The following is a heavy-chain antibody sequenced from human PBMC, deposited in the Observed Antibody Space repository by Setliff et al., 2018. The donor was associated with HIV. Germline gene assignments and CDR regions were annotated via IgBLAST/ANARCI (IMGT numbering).Heavy chain of an antibody. CDR1: GFTFNTAW. J-gene: IGHJ4*02. CDR2: IKTTNDGGTR. CDR3: ARDPGVGSGSYYIAGGGDY. V-gene: IGHV3-15*01. Sequence: GGSLRLSCVASGFTFNTAWMTWVRQAPGKRLEWVGRIKTTNDGGTREYGAPVKGRFTISRDDSKNTLYLQMRSLRSDDTAVYYCARDPGVGSGSYYIAGGGDYWGQGTLVTVSS. D-gene: IGHD3-10*01.